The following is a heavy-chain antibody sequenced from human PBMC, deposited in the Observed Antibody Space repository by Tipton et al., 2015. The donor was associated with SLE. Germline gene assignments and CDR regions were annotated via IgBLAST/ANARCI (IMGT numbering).Heavy chain of an antibody. V-gene: IGHV4-38-2*01. CDR2: VYHTGNT. CDR1: TYSISNGHY. D-gene: IGHD1-26*01. CDR3: ARCIVGANSYYYYMDV. Sequence: TLSLTCSVSTYSISNGHYWAWVRQPPGKGLEWIGTVYHTGNTYYNPSLKSRVTMSVETSKSQFSLKVTSVTAADTDVYYCARCIVGANSYYYYMDVWGKGTTVTVSS. J-gene: IGHJ6*03.